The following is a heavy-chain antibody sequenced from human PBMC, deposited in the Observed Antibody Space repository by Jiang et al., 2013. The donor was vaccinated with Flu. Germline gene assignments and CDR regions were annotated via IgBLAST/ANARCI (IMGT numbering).Heavy chain of an antibody. V-gene: IGHV3-33*08. CDR1: GFTFGSYG. CDR2: IWFDGTNI. Sequence: VQLVESGGGVVQPGRSLRLSCAASGFTFGSYGMHWVRQAPGKGLEWVAVIWFDGTNINYADSVKGRFTISRDNSKNTLYLQMNSLRPEDTAIYYCLRGFDVFDFCGQGTVVTVSS. J-gene: IGHJ3*01. D-gene: IGHD3-22*01. CDR3: LRGFDVFDF.